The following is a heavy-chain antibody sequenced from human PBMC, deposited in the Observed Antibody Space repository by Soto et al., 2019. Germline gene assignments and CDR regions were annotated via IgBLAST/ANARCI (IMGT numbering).Heavy chain of an antibody. V-gene: IGHV3-48*02. Sequence: GGSLRLSCAASGFTFSSYSMNWVRQAPGKGLEWVSYISSSSSTIYYADSVKGRFTISRDNAKNSLYLQMNSLRDEDTAVYYCARDGDIVLMVYAITNYYYGMDVWGQGTTVTVSS. D-gene: IGHD2-8*01. J-gene: IGHJ6*02. CDR2: ISSSSSTI. CDR1: GFTFSSYS. CDR3: ARDGDIVLMVYAITNYYYGMDV.